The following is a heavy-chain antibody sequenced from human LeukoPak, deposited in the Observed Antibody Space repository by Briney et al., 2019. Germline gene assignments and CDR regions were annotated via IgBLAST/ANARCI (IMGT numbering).Heavy chain of an antibody. CDR1: GYTFTGYY. Sequence: ASVKVSCKASGYTFTGYYMHWLRQAPGQGLEWMGWINPNSGGTNYAQKFQGRVTMTRDTSISTAYMELSRLRSDDTAVYYCARGRCSSTSCLNWFDPWGQGTLVTVSS. J-gene: IGHJ5*02. CDR2: INPNSGGT. V-gene: IGHV1-2*02. D-gene: IGHD2-2*01. CDR3: ARGRCSSTSCLNWFDP.